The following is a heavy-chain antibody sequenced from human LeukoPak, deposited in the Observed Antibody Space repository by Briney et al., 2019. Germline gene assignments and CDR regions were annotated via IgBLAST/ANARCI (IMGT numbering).Heavy chain of an antibody. V-gene: IGHV3-48*01. CDR1: GFTFSSYS. CDR2: ISSSSSTI. J-gene: IGHJ4*02. D-gene: IGHD2-2*01. CDR3: AKTHSTSWGYFDY. Sequence: PGGSLRLSCAASGFTFSSYSMNWVRQAPGKGLEWVSYISSSSSTIYYADSVKGRFTISRDNAKNTLYLQMNSLIPEDTAVYYCAKTHSTSWGYFDYWGKGTLVTVSS.